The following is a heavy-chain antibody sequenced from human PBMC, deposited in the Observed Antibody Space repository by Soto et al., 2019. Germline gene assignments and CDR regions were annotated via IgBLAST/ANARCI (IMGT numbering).Heavy chain of an antibody. J-gene: IGHJ5*01. V-gene: IGHV1-69*01. CDR1: GRTFRSDA. CDR3: ARGVTGGTYDS. D-gene: IGHD1-26*01. CDR2: IIPIFGKA. Sequence: QVPLEQSGAEVKKPESSVRVSCKASGRTFRSDAFTWVRQAPGQGLEWVGGIIPIFGKATYAQKFQDRVKFTADESTNTTYMELSSLRSEDTATYYCARGVTGGTYDSWGPGTLVTVSA.